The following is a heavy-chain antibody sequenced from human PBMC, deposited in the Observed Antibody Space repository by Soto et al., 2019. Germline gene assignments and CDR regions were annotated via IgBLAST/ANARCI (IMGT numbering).Heavy chain of an antibody. V-gene: IGHV3-33*01. D-gene: IGHD3-22*01. CDR3: ARLDKSGHSNFDF. J-gene: IGHJ4*02. CDR2: IWYDGSKE. Sequence: PWWSLRLSSSASLFTVNTYGMHWVRQAPGKGLEWVGVIWYDGSKEYYADSVRGRFTISRDNSKNTLYLQMSSLRVEDTAVYYCARLDKSGHSNFDFWGQGTLVTVSS. CDR1: LFTVNTYG.